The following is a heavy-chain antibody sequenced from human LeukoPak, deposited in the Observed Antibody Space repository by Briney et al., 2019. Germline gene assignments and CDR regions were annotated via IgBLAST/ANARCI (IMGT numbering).Heavy chain of an antibody. D-gene: IGHD1-26*01. J-gene: IGHJ4*02. CDR2: ISYDGSNK. Sequence: GGSLRLSCAASGFTFSSYAMHWVRQAPGKGLEWVTVISYDGSNKYYTDSVKGRFTISRDNSKNTLYLQMNSLRAADTAVYYCAKDRSIGTYYTFDHWGQGTLVTVSS. CDR1: GFTFSSYA. CDR3: AKDRSIGTYYTFDH. V-gene: IGHV3-30*04.